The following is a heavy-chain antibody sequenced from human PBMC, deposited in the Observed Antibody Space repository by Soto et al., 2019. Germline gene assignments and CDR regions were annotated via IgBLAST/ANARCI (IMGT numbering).Heavy chain of an antibody. V-gene: IGHV5-10-1*01. D-gene: IGHD3-22*01. Sequence: PGESLTISCKGSGYSFAGYWITWVRQKPGKGLEWMGRIDPSDSQTYYSPSFRGHVTIPATKSITTVFLQWSSLRASDTSMYYCARQIYDSDTGPNFQYYFDSWGQGTPVTVSS. CDR3: ARQIYDSDTGPNFQYYFDS. CDR1: GYSFAGYW. J-gene: IGHJ4*02. CDR2: IDPSDSQT.